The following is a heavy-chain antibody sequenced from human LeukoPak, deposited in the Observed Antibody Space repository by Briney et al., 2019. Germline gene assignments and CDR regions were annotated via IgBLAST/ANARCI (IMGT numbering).Heavy chain of an antibody. CDR3: ARGRSGNLIDY. J-gene: IGHJ4*02. CDR1: GFTFSRYE. D-gene: IGHD4-23*01. CDR2: ISSSGSTI. Sequence: AGGSLRLSCAASGFTFSRYEMNWVRQAPGKGLEWVSYISSSGSTIFYADSVKGRFTISRDNAKNSLYLQMNSLRAEDTAVYYCARGRSGNLIDYWGQGTLVTVSS. V-gene: IGHV3-48*03.